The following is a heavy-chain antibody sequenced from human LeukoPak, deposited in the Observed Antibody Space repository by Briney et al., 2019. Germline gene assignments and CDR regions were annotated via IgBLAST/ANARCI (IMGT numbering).Heavy chain of an antibody. CDR2: IYPGDSDT. Sequence: GESRKISCKGSGDSFTSYWIGWVRQMPGKGLEWMGIIYPGDSDTRYSPSFQGQVTISADKCISTAYLQWRSLQPSDTAMYYRATPGVPYFYYYGMDAWGPGTPVTVSS. CDR1: GDSFTSYW. D-gene: IGHD3-10*01. J-gene: IGHJ6*02. CDR3: ATPGVPYFYYYGMDA. V-gene: IGHV5-51*01.